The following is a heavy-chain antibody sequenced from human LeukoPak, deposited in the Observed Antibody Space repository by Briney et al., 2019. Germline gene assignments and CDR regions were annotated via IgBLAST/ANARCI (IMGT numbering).Heavy chain of an antibody. CDR1: GYTFTSYG. V-gene: IGHV1-18*01. J-gene: IGHJ6*02. D-gene: IGHD2-2*01. CDR2: ISAYNGNT. Sequence: GASVKVSCKASGYTFTSYGISWVRQAPGQGLEWMGWISAYNGNTNYAQKLQGRVTMTTDTSTSTAYMELRSLRSDDTAVYYCAGLRGYCSSTSCPYGMDVWGQGTTVTVSS. CDR3: AGLRGYCSSTSCPYGMDV.